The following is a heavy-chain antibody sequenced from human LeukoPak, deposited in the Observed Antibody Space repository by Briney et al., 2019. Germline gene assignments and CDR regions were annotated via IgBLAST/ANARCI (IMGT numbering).Heavy chain of an antibody. CDR3: ARESPTLYCSAGPRYYYYFGMDV. Sequence: PSETLSLTCTVSGGSISSYYWSWIRQPPGKGLEWIGYIYYSGSTNYNPSLKSRVTISVDTSKNQFSLKLSSVTAADTAVYYCARESPTLYCSAGPRYYYYFGMDVWGQRTKGNVSS. J-gene: IGHJ6*02. CDR2: IYYSGST. V-gene: IGHV4-59*01. D-gene: IGHD6-25*01. CDR1: GGSISSYY.